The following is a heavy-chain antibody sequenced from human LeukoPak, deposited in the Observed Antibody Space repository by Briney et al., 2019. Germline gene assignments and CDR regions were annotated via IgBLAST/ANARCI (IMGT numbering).Heavy chain of an antibody. CDR2: INSDGSST. D-gene: IGHD4-17*01. CDR1: GFTFSSYW. V-gene: IGHV3-74*01. Sequence: GGSLRLSCAASGFTFSSYWMHWVRQAPGKGLVWVSRINSDGSSTSYADSVKGRFTISRDNAKNSLYLQMNSLRAEDTAVYYCARDDYGDYYFDYWGQGTLVTVSS. CDR3: ARDDYGDYYFDY. J-gene: IGHJ4*02.